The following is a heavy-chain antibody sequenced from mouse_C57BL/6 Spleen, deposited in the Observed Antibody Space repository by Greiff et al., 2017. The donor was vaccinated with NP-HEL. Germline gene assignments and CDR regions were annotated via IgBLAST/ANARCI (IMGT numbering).Heavy chain of an antibody. CDR3: ASGTYYGSSQGAIDY. CDR1: GYTFTSYW. J-gene: IGHJ4*01. V-gene: IGHV1-69*01. Sequence: QVQLQQPGAELVMPGASVKLSCKASGYTFTSYWMHWVKQRPGQGLEWIGEIDPSDSYTNYNQKFKGKSTLTVDKSSSTAYMQLSSLTSEDSAGYCCASGTYYGSSQGAIDYWGQGTSVTVSS. D-gene: IGHD1-1*01. CDR2: IDPSDSYT.